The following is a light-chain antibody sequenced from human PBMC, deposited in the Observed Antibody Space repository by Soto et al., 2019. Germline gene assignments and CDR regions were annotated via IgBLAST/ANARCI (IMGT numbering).Light chain of an antibody. CDR3: QSSDSSLSGVV. J-gene: IGLJ2*01. V-gene: IGLV1-40*01. Sequence: QSVLTQPPSVSGAPGQRVTISCTGSSSNIGAGYDVHWYQQLPGTAPKLLIYGNSNRPSGVPDRFSGSKSGTSASLALTGLQAEDEADYYCQSSDSSLSGVVFGGGTKLTVL. CDR1: SSNIGAGYD. CDR2: GNS.